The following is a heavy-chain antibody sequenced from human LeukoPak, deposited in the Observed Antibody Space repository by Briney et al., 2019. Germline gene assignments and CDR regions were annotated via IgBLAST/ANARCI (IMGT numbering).Heavy chain of an antibody. CDR2: IIPIFGTA. D-gene: IGHD5-18*01. J-gene: IGHJ4*02. CDR3: ASSFKGYWIQLWN. Sequence: SVKVSCKASGGTFSSYAISWVRQAPGQGLKWMGGIIPIFGTANYAQKFQGRVTITADESTSTAYMELSSLRSEDTAVYYCASSFKGYWIQLWNWGQGTLVTVSS. V-gene: IGHV1-69*13. CDR1: GGTFSSYA.